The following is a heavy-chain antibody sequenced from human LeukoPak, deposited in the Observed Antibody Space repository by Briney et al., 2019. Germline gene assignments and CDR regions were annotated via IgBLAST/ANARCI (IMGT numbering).Heavy chain of an antibody. CDR3: ARISESSGWYRGFDY. CDR2: INPTGGST. V-gene: IGHV1-46*01. Sequence: ASVKVSCKASGYTFPSYFMHWVRQAPGQGLEWMGIINPTGGSTTYAQKFQGRVTMTRDTSTSTVYMELSSLRSDDTAVYYCARISESSGWYRGFDYWGQGTLVTVSS. J-gene: IGHJ4*02. CDR1: GYTFPSYF. D-gene: IGHD6-19*01.